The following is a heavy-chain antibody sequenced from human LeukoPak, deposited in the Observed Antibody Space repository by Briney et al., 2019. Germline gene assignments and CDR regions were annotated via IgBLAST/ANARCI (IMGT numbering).Heavy chain of an antibody. CDR1: GFTFSSYW. CDR3: ARDLELSSGWYGYFDY. V-gene: IGHV3-74*01. J-gene: IGHJ4*02. CDR2: INSDGSST. D-gene: IGHD6-19*01. Sequence: GGSLRLSCAASGFTFSSYWMHWVRQAPGKGLVWVSRINSDGSSTSYADSVKGRFTISRDNAKNTQYLQMNSLRAEDTAVYFCARDLELSSGWYGYFDYWGQGTLVTVSS.